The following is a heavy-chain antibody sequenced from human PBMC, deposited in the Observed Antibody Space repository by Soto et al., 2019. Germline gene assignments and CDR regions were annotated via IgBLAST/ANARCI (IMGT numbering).Heavy chain of an antibody. V-gene: IGHV3-33*01. Sequence: QVQLVESGGGVVQPGRSLRLSCAASGFTFSSYGMHWVRQAPGKGPEWVAVIWYDGSNKYYADSVKGRFTISRDNSKNTLYLQMNSLRAEDTAVYYCARGARGYSYGFDYWGQGTLVTVSS. CDR2: IWYDGSNK. CDR3: ARGARGYSYGFDY. J-gene: IGHJ4*02. D-gene: IGHD5-18*01. CDR1: GFTFSSYG.